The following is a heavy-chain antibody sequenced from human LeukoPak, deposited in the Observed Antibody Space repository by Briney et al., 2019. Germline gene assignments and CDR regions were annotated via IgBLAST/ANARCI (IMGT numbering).Heavy chain of an antibody. J-gene: IGHJ6*03. Sequence: GESLKISCKGSGYTFSSYWIGWVRQMPGKGLEWMGIIYPDDSDTRYSPSFQGQVAISADKSISTAYLQWSSLKASDTAMYYCARLAYCSNDVCYSNYYYSMDVWGKGTTVTVSS. CDR2: IYPDDSDT. V-gene: IGHV5-51*01. CDR3: ARLAYCSNDVCYSNYYYSMDV. D-gene: IGHD2-8*01. CDR1: GYTFSSYW.